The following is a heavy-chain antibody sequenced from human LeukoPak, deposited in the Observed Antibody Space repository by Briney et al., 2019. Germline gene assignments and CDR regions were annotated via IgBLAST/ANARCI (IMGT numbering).Heavy chain of an antibody. CDR2: IYYSGST. D-gene: IGHD6-19*01. CDR3: ARHDYSSGDDY. CDR1: GGSISSSRYY. V-gene: IGHV4-39*01. Sequence: SETLSLTCTVSGGSISSSRYYWGWVRQPPGKGLGGIESIYYSGSTYYTPSLKSLVTISVATSKNQFSLKLSSVTAADTAVYYCARHDYSSGDDYWGQGTLVTVSS. J-gene: IGHJ4*02.